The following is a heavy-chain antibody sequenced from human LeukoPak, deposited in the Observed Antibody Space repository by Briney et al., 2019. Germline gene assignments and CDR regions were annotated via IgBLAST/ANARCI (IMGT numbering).Heavy chain of an antibody. CDR1: GITFSRYS. D-gene: IGHD3-10*01. Sequence: PGGSLRPSCAASGITFSRYSFNWVRRAPGKGLEWVSFISSSGSIIHYADSVKGRYTISRDNAKSSLYLQMNSLRDDDTAVYYCARAPVIDYYGSGSYFDYWGQGTLVTVSS. V-gene: IGHV3-48*02. CDR2: ISSSGSII. CDR3: ARAPVIDYYGSGSYFDY. J-gene: IGHJ4*02.